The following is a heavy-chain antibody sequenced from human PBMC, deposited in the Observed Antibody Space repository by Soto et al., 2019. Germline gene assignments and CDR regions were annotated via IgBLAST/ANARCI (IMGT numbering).Heavy chain of an antibody. D-gene: IGHD2-21*01. J-gene: IGHJ3*02. CDR3: TRGYSSVSIYAFDI. V-gene: IGHV3-72*01. CDR2: TGNRANSYTT. CDR1: GSTFSDHY. Sequence: EVQLVESGGGLVQPGGSLRLSCVASGSTFSDHYMDWVRQAPGKGLEWVGRTGNRANSYTTEYAASVKGRFSISRDESKNSLYLQMNSLKTEDTAVYHCTRGYSSVSIYAFDIWGQGTMVTVSS.